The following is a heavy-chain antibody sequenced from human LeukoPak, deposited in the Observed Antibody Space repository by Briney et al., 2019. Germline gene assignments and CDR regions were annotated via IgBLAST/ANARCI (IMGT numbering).Heavy chain of an antibody. CDR2: IYYSGTT. D-gene: IGHD1-7*01. Sequence: SETLSLTCTVSSGSISSYYWGWIRQPPGKGRGWIGYIYYSGTTNYNPSLKSRVTISVDTSKNQFSLKLSSVTAADTAVYYCARSRYNGNYDLLFDPWGQGTLVTVSS. J-gene: IGHJ5*02. CDR1: SGSISSYY. V-gene: IGHV4-59*12. CDR3: ARSRYNGNYDLLFDP.